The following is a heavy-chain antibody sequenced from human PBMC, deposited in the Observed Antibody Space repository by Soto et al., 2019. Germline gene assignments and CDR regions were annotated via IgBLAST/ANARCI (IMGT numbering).Heavy chain of an antibody. CDR1: GGSVNSGGFY. D-gene: IGHD6-19*01. J-gene: IGHJ5*02. V-gene: IGHV4-61*08. CDR2: IYDSGST. Sequence: SETLSLTCTVSGGSVNSGGFYWTWIRQRPGEGLEWIGYIYDSGSTNYNPSLKSRVTISVDTSKNQFSLKLSSVTAADTAVYYCARGRGAVADNWFDPWGQGTLVTVSS. CDR3: ARGRGAVADNWFDP.